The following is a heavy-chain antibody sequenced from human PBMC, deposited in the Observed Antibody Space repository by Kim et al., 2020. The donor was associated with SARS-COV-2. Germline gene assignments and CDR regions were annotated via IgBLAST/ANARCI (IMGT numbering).Heavy chain of an antibody. D-gene: IGHD4-17*01. Sequence: GGSLRLSCAASGFTFSSYSMNWVRQAPGKGLEWVSYISSSSTIYYADSVKGRFTISRDNAKNSLYLQMNSLRDEDTAVYYCARESRLRGSLDAFDIWGQGTMVTVSS. CDR2: ISSSSTI. J-gene: IGHJ3*02. V-gene: IGHV3-48*02. CDR1: GFTFSSYS. CDR3: ARESRLRGSLDAFDI.